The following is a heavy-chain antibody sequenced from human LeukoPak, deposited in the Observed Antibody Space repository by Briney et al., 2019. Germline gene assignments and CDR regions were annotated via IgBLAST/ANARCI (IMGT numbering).Heavy chain of an antibody. D-gene: IGHD5-18*01. CDR2: INPNSGGT. Sequence: ASVTVSCKASGYTFTGYYMHWVRQAPGQGLEWMGWINPNSGGTNYAQKFQGRVTMTRDTSISTAYMELSRLRSDDTAVYYCATGPIMVRYYYYYGMDVWGQGTTVTVSS. CDR1: GYTFTGYY. V-gene: IGHV1-2*02. CDR3: ATGPIMVRYYYYYGMDV. J-gene: IGHJ6*02.